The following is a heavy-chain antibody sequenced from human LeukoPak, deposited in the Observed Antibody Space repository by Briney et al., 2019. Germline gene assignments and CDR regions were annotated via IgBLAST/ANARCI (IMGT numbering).Heavy chain of an antibody. D-gene: IGHD2-21*02. V-gene: IGHV4-34*01. J-gene: IGHJ4*02. Sequence: SETLSLTCAVYGGSFSGYYWSWIRQPPGKGLEWIGEINHSGSTNYNPSLKSRVTISVDTSKNQFSLKLSPVTAADTAVYYCARSTPCGGDCYYFDYWGQGTLVTVSS. CDR1: GGSFSGYY. CDR3: ARSTPCGGDCYYFDY. CDR2: INHSGST.